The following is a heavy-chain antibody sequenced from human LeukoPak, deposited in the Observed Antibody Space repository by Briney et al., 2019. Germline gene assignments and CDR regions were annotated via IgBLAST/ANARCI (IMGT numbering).Heavy chain of an antibody. CDR3: ARGSITVVPAFDI. CDR2: IYYTGST. J-gene: IGHJ3*02. Sequence: PSETLSLTCTVPGGSLSTYYWSWIRQPPGKGLEWIACIYYTGSTNYNPSLKSRGTMSVDTSKNQFSLRLTSVTAADTAVYYCARGSITVVPAFDIWGQGTVVTVSS. D-gene: IGHD4-23*01. V-gene: IGHV4-59*12. CDR1: GGSLSTYY.